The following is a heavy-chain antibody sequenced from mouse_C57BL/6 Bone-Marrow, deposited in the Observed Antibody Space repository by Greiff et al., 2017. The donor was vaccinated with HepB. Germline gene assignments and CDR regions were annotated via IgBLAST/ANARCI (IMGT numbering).Heavy chain of an antibody. CDR3: ARISPITTVVANWYFDV. D-gene: IGHD1-1*01. V-gene: IGHV1-64*01. CDR1: GYTFTSYW. CDR2: IHPNSGST. J-gene: IGHJ1*03. Sequence: VQLQQPGAELVKPGASVKLSCKASGYTFTSYWMHWVKQRPGQGLEWIGMIHPNSGSTNYNEKFKSKATLTVDKSSSTAYMQLSSLTSEVSAVYYCARISPITTVVANWYFDVWGTGTTVTVSS.